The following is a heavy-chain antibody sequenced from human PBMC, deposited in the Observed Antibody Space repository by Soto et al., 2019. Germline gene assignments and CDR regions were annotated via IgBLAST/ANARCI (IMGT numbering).Heavy chain of an antibody. CDR2: ISYDGSNK. CDR3: AKGEYSSGWCFDY. D-gene: IGHD6-19*01. CDR1: GFTFSSYG. J-gene: IGHJ4*02. V-gene: IGHV3-30*18. Sequence: GGSLRLSCAASGFTFSSYGMHWVRQAPGKGLEWVAVISYDGSNKYYADSVKGRFTISRDNSKNTLYLQMNSLRAEDTAVYYCAKGEYSSGWCFDYWGQGTLVTVSS.